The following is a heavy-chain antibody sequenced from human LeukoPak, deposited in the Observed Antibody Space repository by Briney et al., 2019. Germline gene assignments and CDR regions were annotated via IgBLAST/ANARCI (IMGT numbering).Heavy chain of an antibody. V-gene: IGHV1-69*04. J-gene: IGHJ4*02. Sequence: ASVKVSCKASGGTFSSYAISWVRQAPGQGLEWMGRIIPILGIASYAQKFQGRVTITADKSTSTAYMELSSLRSEDTAVYYCARGPPSSSWYSPFDYWGQGTLVTVSS. CDR2: IIPILGIA. D-gene: IGHD6-13*01. CDR3: ARGPPSSSWYSPFDY. CDR1: GGTFSSYA.